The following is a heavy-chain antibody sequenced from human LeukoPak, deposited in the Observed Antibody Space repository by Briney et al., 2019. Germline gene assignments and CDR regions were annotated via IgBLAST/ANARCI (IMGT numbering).Heavy chain of an antibody. D-gene: IGHD2-21*02. CDR1: GGSISSYY. Sequence: SETLSLTCTVSGGSISSYYWSWIRQPPGKGLEWIGYIYYSGSTNYNPSLKSRVTISVDTSKNQFSLKLSSVTAADTAVYYCARDRYCGGDCTPAAFDIWGQGTMVTVSS. V-gene: IGHV4-59*01. CDR3: ARDRYCGGDCTPAAFDI. J-gene: IGHJ3*02. CDR2: IYYSGST.